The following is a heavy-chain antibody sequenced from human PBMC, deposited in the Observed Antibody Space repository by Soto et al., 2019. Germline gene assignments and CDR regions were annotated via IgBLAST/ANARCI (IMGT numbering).Heavy chain of an antibody. CDR2: ISAYNGNT. D-gene: IGHD3-22*01. CDR3: VRADDPYDSSGIANY. Sequence: QVQLVQSGAEVKKPGASVKVSCKASGYTFTSYGISLVRQAPGQGLEWMGWISAYNGNTNYAQKLQGRVTMTTDTSTSTAYMELRSLRSDDTAVYYCVRADDPYDSSGIANYWGQGTLVTVSS. CDR1: GYTFTSYG. V-gene: IGHV1-18*01. J-gene: IGHJ4*02.